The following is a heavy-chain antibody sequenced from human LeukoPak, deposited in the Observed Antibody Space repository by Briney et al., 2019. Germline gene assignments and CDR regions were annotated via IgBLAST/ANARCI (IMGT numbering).Heavy chain of an antibody. Sequence: GGSLRLSCAASGLTFSSYSMNWVRQAPGKGLEWVSSISSSSSYIYYADSVKGRFTISRDNAKNSLYLQMNSLRAEDTAVYYCARDMGPDTPIAAAGYNWFDPWGQGTLVTVSS. CDR1: GLTFSSYS. CDR2: ISSSSSYI. CDR3: ARDMGPDTPIAAAGYNWFDP. V-gene: IGHV3-21*01. D-gene: IGHD6-13*01. J-gene: IGHJ5*02.